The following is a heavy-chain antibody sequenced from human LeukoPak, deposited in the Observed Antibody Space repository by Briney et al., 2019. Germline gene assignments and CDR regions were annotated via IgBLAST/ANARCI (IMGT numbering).Heavy chain of an antibody. CDR1: GFTACDNR. CDR3: VRGREGSNSAH. Sequence: PGGSLRLSSAASGFTACDNRLCWVRQAPGVGLEWQSTIYSDGNEYPPDSVQGRFTISRDGAKYTLYLQLNSLGPEGRAIYYCVRGREGSNSAHWGQGTLVTVSS. V-gene: IGHV3-53*01. J-gene: IGHJ4*02. D-gene: IGHD1-26*01. CDR2: IYSDGNE.